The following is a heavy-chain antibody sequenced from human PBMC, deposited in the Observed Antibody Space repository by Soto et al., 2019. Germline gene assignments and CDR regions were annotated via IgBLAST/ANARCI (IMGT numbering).Heavy chain of an antibody. CDR2: ISSSSSTI. D-gene: IGHD5-18*01. J-gene: IGHJ4*02. Sequence: PVGSLRLSCAASGFTFSSYSMNWVRQAPGKGLEWVSYISSSSSTIYYADSVKGRFTISRDNAKNSLYLQMNSLRDEDTAVYYCARGKTWIQLWLNCFDYWGQGTLVTVSS. CDR3: ARGKTWIQLWLNCFDY. V-gene: IGHV3-48*02. CDR1: GFTFSSYS.